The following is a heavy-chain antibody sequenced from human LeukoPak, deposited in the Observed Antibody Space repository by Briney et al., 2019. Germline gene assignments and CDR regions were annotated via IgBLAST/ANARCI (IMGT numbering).Heavy chain of an antibody. D-gene: IGHD6-19*01. CDR1: GFTFSSYA. CDR2: INHSGST. Sequence: GSLRLSCAASGFTFSSYAMSWVRQPPGKGLEWIGEINHSGSTNYNPSLKSRVTISVDTSKNQFSLKLSSVTAADTAVYYCARGRRYSSGWYSGYYYYGMDVWGQGTTVTVSS. CDR3: ARGRRYSSGWYSGYYYYGMDV. V-gene: IGHV4-34*01. J-gene: IGHJ6*02.